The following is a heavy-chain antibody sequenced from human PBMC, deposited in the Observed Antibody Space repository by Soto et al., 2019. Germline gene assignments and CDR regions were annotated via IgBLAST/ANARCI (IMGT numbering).Heavy chain of an antibody. Sequence: QVQLVQSGAEEKKPGASVKVSCKASGYTFTSYAMHWVRQAPGQRLEWMGWINASNGNTKYSQKFQGRVTITRDTSASTAYMELSSLRSEDTAVYYCARDILFDYWGQGTLVTVSS. V-gene: IGHV1-3*05. D-gene: IGHD2-15*01. CDR3: ARDILFDY. CDR2: INASNGNT. CDR1: GYTFTSYA. J-gene: IGHJ4*02.